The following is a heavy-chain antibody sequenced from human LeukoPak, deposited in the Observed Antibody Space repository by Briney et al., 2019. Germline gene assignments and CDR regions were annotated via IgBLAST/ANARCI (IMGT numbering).Heavy chain of an antibody. Sequence: GGSLRLSCAASGFTFSSYWMSWVRQAPGKGLEWVANIKQDGSEKYYVDSVKGRFTISRDNAKNSLYLQMNSLRADDTAVYYCAKGLSASSYSMYDYWGQGTLVTVSS. CDR1: GFTFSSYW. CDR3: AKGLSASSYSMYDY. D-gene: IGHD4-11*01. V-gene: IGHV3-7*03. J-gene: IGHJ4*02. CDR2: IKQDGSEK.